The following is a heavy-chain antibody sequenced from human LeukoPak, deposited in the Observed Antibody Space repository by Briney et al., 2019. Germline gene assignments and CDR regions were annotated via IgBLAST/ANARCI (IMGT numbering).Heavy chain of an antibody. J-gene: IGHJ4*02. V-gene: IGHV3-23*01. D-gene: IGHD2-15*01. CDR3: AKGRGVVVAVSFDY. CDR1: GFTFSSYG. Sequence: GGSLRLSCAASGFTFSSYGMTWVRQAPGKGLEWVSGISGSGGSTWFADSVKGRFTISRDNSKNTLYLQMNSLRVEDTAVYYCAKGRGVVVAVSFDYWGQGTLVTVSS. CDR2: ISGSGGST.